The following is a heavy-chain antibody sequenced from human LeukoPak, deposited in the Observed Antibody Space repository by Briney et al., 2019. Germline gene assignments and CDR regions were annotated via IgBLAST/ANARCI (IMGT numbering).Heavy chain of an antibody. D-gene: IGHD3-3*01. CDR2: MNPNSGNT. Sequence: GASVKVSCKASGYTFTSYDINWVRQATGQGLEWMGWMNPNSGNTGYAQKFQGRVTMTRNTSISTAYMERSSLRPEDTAVYYCARSALGFWSGYYTKDAFDIWGQGTMVTVSS. J-gene: IGHJ3*02. CDR1: GYTFTSYD. V-gene: IGHV1-8*01. CDR3: ARSALGFWSGYYTKDAFDI.